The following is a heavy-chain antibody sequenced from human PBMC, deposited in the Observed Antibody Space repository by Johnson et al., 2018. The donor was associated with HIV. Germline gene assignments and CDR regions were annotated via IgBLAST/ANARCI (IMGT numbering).Heavy chain of an antibody. CDR3: ARAVRVVVAATDAFDI. CDR2: IYSGGST. J-gene: IGHJ3*02. V-gene: IGHV3-53*01. Sequence: VQVVESGGGLIQPGGSLRLSCAASGFTVSSNYMSWVRQAPGKGLEWVSVIYSGGSTYYADSVKGRFTISRDNSKNTPYLQMNSPSAEDTAVYYLARAVRVVVAATDAFDIWGQGTMVTVSS. D-gene: IGHD2-15*01. CDR1: GFTVSSNY.